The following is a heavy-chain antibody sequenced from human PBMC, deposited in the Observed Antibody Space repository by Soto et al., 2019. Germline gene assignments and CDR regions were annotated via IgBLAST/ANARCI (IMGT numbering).Heavy chain of an antibody. D-gene: IGHD6-19*01. V-gene: IGHV3-30*04. CDR3: AKAIAVAGNYYYYGMDV. CDR2: ISYDGSNK. Sequence: QVQLVESGGGVVQPGRSLRLSCAASGFTFSSYAMHWVRQAPGKGLEWVAVISYDGSNKYYADSVKGRFTISRDNSKNTLDLQMNSLRAEDTAVYYCAKAIAVAGNYYYYGMDVWGQGTTVTVSS. J-gene: IGHJ6*02. CDR1: GFTFSSYA.